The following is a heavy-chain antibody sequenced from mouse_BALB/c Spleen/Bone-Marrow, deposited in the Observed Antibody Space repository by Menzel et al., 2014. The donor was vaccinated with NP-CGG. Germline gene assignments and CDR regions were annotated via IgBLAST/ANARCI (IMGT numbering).Heavy chain of an antibody. V-gene: IGHV3-5*02. CDR1: GISITTGNYR. Sequence: DVQLQQSGPGLVKPSQTVSLTCTVTGISITTGNYRWSWIRQFPGNKLEWIGYIYYSGTITYNPSLTSRTTITRDTSKNQFFLEMNSSTAEDTATYYCARGAMITTGYFDYWGQGTTLTVSS. CDR3: ARGAMITTGYFDY. J-gene: IGHJ2*01. CDR2: IYYSGTI. D-gene: IGHD2-4*01.